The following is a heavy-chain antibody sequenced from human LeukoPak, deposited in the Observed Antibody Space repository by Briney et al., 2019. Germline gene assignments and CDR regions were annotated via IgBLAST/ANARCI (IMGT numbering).Heavy chain of an antibody. V-gene: IGHV3-53*01. CDR1: GFSVNDNY. CDR3: ARINPVYGDYDY. CDR2: MFPDGRT. D-gene: IGHD4-17*01. Sequence: PGGSLRLSCAVSGFSVNDNYMSWVRQAPGKGLQWVSVMFPDGRTYYADSVKGRFTISRDLARNTLLLQMHSLRADDTAVHYCARINPVYGDYDYWGQGTLVTVSS. J-gene: IGHJ4*02.